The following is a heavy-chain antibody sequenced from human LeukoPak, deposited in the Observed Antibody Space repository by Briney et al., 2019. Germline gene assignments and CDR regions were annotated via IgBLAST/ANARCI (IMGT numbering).Heavy chain of an antibody. CDR3: ARLVEGAFDI. CDR1: GGSISSSSYY. D-gene: IGHD2-15*01. CDR2: IYYSGST. Sequence: SQTLSLTCTVSGGSISSSSYYWGWIRQPPGKGLEWIGSIYYSGSTYYNPSLKSRVTISVDTSKNQFSLKLSSVTAADTAVYYCARLVEGAFDIWGQGTMVTVSS. J-gene: IGHJ3*02. V-gene: IGHV4-39*01.